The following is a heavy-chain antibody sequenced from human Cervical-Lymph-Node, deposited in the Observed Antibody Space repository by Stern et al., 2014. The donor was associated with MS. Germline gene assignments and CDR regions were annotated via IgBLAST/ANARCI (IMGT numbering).Heavy chain of an antibody. D-gene: IGHD1-7*01. V-gene: IGHV3-33*01. CDR3: ARGNWNYEGMGY. CDR2: IWYDGNKK. Sequence: QDPLVQSGGGVVQPGRSLRLSCAASGFTFSNYGMHWVRQAPGKGLQWLAVIWYDGNKKYYADSVKGRFTISRDNSKNTLFLQMSSLTAEDTALYYCARGNWNYEGMGYWGQGTLVTVSS. J-gene: IGHJ4*02. CDR1: GFTFSNYG.